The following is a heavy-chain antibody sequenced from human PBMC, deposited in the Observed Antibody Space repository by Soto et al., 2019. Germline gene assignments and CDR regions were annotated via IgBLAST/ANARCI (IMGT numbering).Heavy chain of an antibody. CDR1: GFTFSSYG. D-gene: IGHD3-10*01. CDR2: IWYDGSNK. Sequence: QVQLVESGGGVVQPGGSLRLSCAASGFTFSSYGMHWVRQAPGKGLEWVAVIWYDGSNKYYADSLKGRFTISRDNSKNTLCLQMSSLRADDTAVYYCTADFYGWGSEPPFDYWGQGTLVTVSS. CDR3: TADFYGWGSEPPFDY. J-gene: IGHJ4*02. V-gene: IGHV3-33*01.